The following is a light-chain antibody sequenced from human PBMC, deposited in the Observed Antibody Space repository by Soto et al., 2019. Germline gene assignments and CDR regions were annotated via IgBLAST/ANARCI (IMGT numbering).Light chain of an antibody. CDR3: QQYNSYPLT. CDR2: DAS. Sequence: DIQRTQSPSTLSSSVGSRPTIPGRASQSISSWLAWYQQKPGTAPKLLIYDASSLESGVPSRFSGSGAGTEFTRTISSLQPDDFATYYCQQYNSYPLTFGGGTKVEIK. V-gene: IGKV1-5*01. CDR1: QSISSW. J-gene: IGKJ4*01.